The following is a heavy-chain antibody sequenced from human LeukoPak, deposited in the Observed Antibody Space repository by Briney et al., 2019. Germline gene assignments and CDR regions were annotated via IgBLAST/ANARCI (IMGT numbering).Heavy chain of an antibody. CDR3: AEPEGGYYDIRPD. D-gene: IGHD3-22*01. CDR2: INWNSDST. J-gene: IGHJ4*02. V-gene: IGHV3-9*01. CDR1: GFTYDEYA. Sequence: GGSLRLSCVASGFTYDEYAMHWVRQAPGKGLEWISGINWNSDSTGYADSVKGRFTISRDNAKKSLFLQMNSLRAEDTAVYYCAEPEGGYYDIRPDWGQGTLVTVSS.